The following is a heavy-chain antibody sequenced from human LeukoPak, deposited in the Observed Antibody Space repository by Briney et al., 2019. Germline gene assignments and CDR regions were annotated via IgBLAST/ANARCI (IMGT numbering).Heavy chain of an antibody. J-gene: IGHJ4*02. CDR1: GFTFSRYW. CDR2: IKEDGSQE. CDR3: ARGYYDSGTYYGYTYDY. Sequence: GGSLRLSCAASGFTFSRYWMTWVRQAPGKGLGWVANIKEDGSQEYYVDSVKGRFTISRDNAKNSLSLQMISLRAEDTAVYYCARGYYDSGTYYGYTYDYWGQRTLVTVSS. V-gene: IGHV3-7*01. D-gene: IGHD3-10*01.